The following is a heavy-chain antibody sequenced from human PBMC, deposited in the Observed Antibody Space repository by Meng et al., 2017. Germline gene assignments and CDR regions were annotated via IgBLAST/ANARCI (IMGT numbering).Heavy chain of an antibody. D-gene: IGHD6-13*01. CDR2: IWYDGSNK. Sequence: GGSLRLSCAASGFTFSSYGMHWVRQAPGKGLEWVAVIWYDGSNKYYADSVKGRFTISRDNSKNTLYLQMNSLRAEDTAVYYCAREGANLHSSSWYLGWFDPWGQGTLVTCAS. CDR1: GFTFSSYG. V-gene: IGHV3-33*01. J-gene: IGHJ5*02. CDR3: AREGANLHSSSWYLGWFDP.